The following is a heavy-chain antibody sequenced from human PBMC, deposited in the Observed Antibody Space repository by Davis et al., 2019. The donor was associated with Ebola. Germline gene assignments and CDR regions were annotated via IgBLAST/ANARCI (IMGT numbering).Heavy chain of an antibody. CDR2: IYHSGST. Sequence: PSETLSLTCAVSGGSISSSNWWSWVRQPPGKGLEWIGEIYHSGSTNYNPSLKSRVTISVDKSKNQFSLKLSSVTAADTAVYYCAREPHHLDHIAAPFDYWGQGTLVTVSS. V-gene: IGHV4-4*02. CDR1: GGSISSSNW. J-gene: IGHJ4*02. CDR3: AREPHHLDHIAAPFDY. D-gene: IGHD6-13*01.